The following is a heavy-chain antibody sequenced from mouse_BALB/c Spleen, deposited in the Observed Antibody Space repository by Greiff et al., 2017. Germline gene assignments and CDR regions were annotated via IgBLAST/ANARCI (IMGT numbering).Heavy chain of an antibody. J-gene: IGHJ4*01. CDR3: TRRNFITTVVARAMDY. D-gene: IGHD1-1*01. V-gene: IGHV1-15*01. Sequence: VQLQESGAELVRPGASVTLSCKASGYTFTDYEMHWVKQTPVHGLEWIGAIDPETGGTAYNQKFKGKATLTADKSSSTAYMELRSLTSEDSAVYYCTRRNFITTVVARAMDYWGQGTSVTVSS. CDR2: IDPETGGT. CDR1: GYTFTDYE.